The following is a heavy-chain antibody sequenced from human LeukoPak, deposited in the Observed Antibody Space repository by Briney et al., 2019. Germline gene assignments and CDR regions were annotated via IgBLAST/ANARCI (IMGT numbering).Heavy chain of an antibody. CDR1: GFTFSSYW. Sequence: GGSLRLSCAASGFTFSSYWMSWVRQAPGKGLEWVANIKQDGNEKHYEDSVKGRFSISRDNAKNSLYLQMDSLRAEDTAVHYCAKEGAYPIITYDSWGQGAPVTVSS. CDR3: AKEGAYPIITYDS. CDR2: IKQDGNEK. D-gene: IGHD3-10*01. J-gene: IGHJ5*01. V-gene: IGHV3-7*01.